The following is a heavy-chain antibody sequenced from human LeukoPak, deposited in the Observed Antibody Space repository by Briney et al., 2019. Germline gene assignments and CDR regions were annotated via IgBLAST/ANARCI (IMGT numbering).Heavy chain of an antibody. CDR3: AKGAYDYIEMGYFDY. Sequence: GGSLRLSCAASGFSLTNFAMSWVRQAPGKGLEWVSLIIGSSGDTFYADSVKGRFTISRDNSKNRLYLQMNSLRAEDTALYYCAKGAYDYIEMGYFDYWGQGTVVTVSS. CDR2: IIGSSGDT. CDR1: GFSLTNFA. J-gene: IGHJ4*02. V-gene: IGHV3-23*01. D-gene: IGHD5-12*01.